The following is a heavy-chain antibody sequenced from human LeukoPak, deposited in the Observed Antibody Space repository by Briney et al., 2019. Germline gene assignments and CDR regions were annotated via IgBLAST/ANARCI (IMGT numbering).Heavy chain of an antibody. Sequence: SETLSLTCAVCGGSFSGYYWSWIRQPPGKGLEWIGEINHSGSTNYNPSLKSRVTISVDTSKNQFSLKLSSVTAADTAVYYCARGLRYCSGGSCYPQYFQHWGQGTLVTVSS. V-gene: IGHV4-34*01. D-gene: IGHD2-15*01. CDR3: ARGLRYCSGGSCYPQYFQH. CDR1: GGSFSGYY. J-gene: IGHJ1*01. CDR2: INHSGST.